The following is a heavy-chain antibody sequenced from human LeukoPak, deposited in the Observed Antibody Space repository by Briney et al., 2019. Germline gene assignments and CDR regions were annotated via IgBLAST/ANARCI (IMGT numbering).Heavy chain of an antibody. J-gene: IGHJ6*02. CDR1: GGSISSYY. D-gene: IGHD3-10*01. CDR3: ARSPYYYGSGKNYYGMDV. Sequence: SETLSLTCTVSGGSISSYYWSWIRQPPGKGLEWIGYIYYSGSTNYNPSLKSRVTISVDTSKNQFSLKLSSVTAADTAVYYCARSPYYYGSGKNYYGMDVWGQGTTVTVSS. V-gene: IGHV4-59*12. CDR2: IYYSGST.